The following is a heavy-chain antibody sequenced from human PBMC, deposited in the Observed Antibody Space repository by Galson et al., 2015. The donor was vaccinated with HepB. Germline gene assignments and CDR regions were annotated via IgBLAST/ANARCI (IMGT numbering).Heavy chain of an antibody. Sequence: SVKVSCKASGYTFTDYHVNWVRQAPGQGLEWMGWINPDNGDTNYAQKFQGWVTMARDTSISTAYMELRRLTSDDTAVYYCARWGDPRGSLVRGFDIWGQGTMVTGSS. CDR3: ARWGDPRGSLVRGFDI. CDR1: GYTFTDYH. D-gene: IGHD2-15*01. CDR2: INPDNGDT. J-gene: IGHJ3*02. V-gene: IGHV1-2*04.